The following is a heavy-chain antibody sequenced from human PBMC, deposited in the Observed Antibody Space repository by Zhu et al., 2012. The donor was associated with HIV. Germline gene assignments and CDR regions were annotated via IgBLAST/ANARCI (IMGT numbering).Heavy chain of an antibody. CDR2: IYHSGST. Sequence: QVQLQESGPGLVKPSETLSLTCAVSGYSISSGYYWGWIRQPPGKGLEWIGSIYHSGSTYYNPSLKSRVTISVDTSKNQFSLKLSSVTAADTAVYYCARDPESYCGGDCYSGWFDPWGQGTLVHRLL. J-gene: IGHJ5*02. D-gene: IGHD2-21*02. CDR3: ARDPESYCGGDCYSGWFDP. V-gene: IGHV4-38-2*02. CDR1: GYSISSGYY.